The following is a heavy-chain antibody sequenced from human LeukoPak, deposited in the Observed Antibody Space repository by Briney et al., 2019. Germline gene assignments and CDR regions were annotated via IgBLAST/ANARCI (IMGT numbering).Heavy chain of an antibody. CDR3: ARHDSSGYYLFDY. D-gene: IGHD3-22*01. CDR1: GFTFSSYA. Sequence: GGSLRPSCAASGFTFSSYAMSWVRQAPGKGLEWVSAISGSGGSTYYADSVKGRFTISRDNSKNTLYLQMNSLRAEDTAVYYCARHDSSGYYLFDYWGQGTLVTVSS. CDR2: ISGSGGST. J-gene: IGHJ4*02. V-gene: IGHV3-23*01.